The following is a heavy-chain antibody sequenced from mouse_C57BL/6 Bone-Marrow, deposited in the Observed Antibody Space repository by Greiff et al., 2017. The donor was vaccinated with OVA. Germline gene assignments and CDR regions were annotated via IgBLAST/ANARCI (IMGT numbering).Heavy chain of an antibody. CDR3: TSDGNFDY. Sequence: EVQLQQSGAELVRPGASVKLSCTASGFTFKDDYMHWVKQRPEQGLEWIGWIDPENGDTEYAAKFQGKATITADTSSNTAYLQLSSLTSEDTAVYYCTSDGNFDYWGQGTTLTVSS. CDR2: IDPENGDT. J-gene: IGHJ2*01. V-gene: IGHV14-4*01. CDR1: GFTFKDDY. D-gene: IGHD2-1*01.